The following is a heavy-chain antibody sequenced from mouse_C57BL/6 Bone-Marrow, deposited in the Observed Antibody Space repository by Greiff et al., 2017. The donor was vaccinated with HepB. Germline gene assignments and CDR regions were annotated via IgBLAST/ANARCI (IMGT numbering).Heavy chain of an antibody. D-gene: IGHD2-4*01. V-gene: IGHV1-52*01. CDR3: ASESFYYDYDCYAMDY. CDR1: GYTFTSYW. J-gene: IGHJ4*01. CDR2: IDPSDSET. Sequence: QVQLQQPGAELVRPGSSVKLSCKASGYTFTSYWMHWVKQRPIQGLEWIGNIDPSDSETHYNQKFKDKATLTVDKSSSTAYMQHSSLTSEGSAVYYCASESFYYDYDCYAMDYWGQGTSVTVSS.